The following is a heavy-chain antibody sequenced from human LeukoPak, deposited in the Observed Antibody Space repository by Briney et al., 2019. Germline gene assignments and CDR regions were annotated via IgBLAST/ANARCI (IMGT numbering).Heavy chain of an antibody. V-gene: IGHV4-34*01. CDR3: ASLAMVRGVKFDY. CDR2: INHSGST. CDR1: GGSFSGYY. Sequence: SKTLSLTCAVYGGSFSGYYWSWIRQPPGKGLEWIGEINHSGSTNYNPSLKSRVTISVDTSKNQFSLKLSSVTAADTAVYYCASLAMVRGVKFDYWGQRTLVTVSS. D-gene: IGHD3-10*01. J-gene: IGHJ4*02.